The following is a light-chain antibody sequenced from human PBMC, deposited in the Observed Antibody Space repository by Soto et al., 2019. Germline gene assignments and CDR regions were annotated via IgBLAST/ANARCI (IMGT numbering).Light chain of an antibody. J-gene: IGLJ7*01. Sequence: QSALTQPASVSGSPGQSITISCTGTSSDVGGYNYVSWYQQHPGKAPKLMIYDVSNRPSGVSNRFSGSKSVNTASLTISGLQAEDEADYFCSSYTSSSAPSAVFGGGTQLTVL. CDR1: SSDVGGYNY. CDR2: DVS. CDR3: SSYTSSSAPSAV. V-gene: IGLV2-14*01.